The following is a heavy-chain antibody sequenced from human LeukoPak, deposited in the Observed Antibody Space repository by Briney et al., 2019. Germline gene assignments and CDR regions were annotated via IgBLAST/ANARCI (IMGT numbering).Heavy chain of an antibody. CDR2: ISSSSSYI. Sequence: GGSLRLSCAASGFTFSSYSMNWVRQAPGKGLEWVSSISSSSSYIYYADSVKGRFTISRDNAKNSLYLQMNSLRAEDTAVYYCARDGGYDSSGYYSNYYYYYGMDVWGQGTTVTVSS. V-gene: IGHV3-21*01. CDR3: ARDGGYDSSGYYSNYYYYYGMDV. CDR1: GFTFSSYS. D-gene: IGHD3-22*01. J-gene: IGHJ6*02.